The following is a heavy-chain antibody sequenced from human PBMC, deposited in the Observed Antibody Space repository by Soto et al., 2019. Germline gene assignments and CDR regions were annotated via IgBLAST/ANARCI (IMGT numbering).Heavy chain of an antibody. CDR3: ARDLGVTPDYYYYGMDV. J-gene: IGHJ6*02. V-gene: IGHV3-30-3*01. Sequence: QVQLVESGGGVVQPGRSLRLSCAASGFTFSSYAMHWVRQAPGKGLEWVAVISYDGSNKYYADSVKGRFTISRDNSKNTLYLQMNSLRAEDTAVYYCARDLGVTPDYYYYGMDVWGQGTTVTVSS. CDR1: GFTFSSYA. CDR2: ISYDGSNK. D-gene: IGHD2-21*02.